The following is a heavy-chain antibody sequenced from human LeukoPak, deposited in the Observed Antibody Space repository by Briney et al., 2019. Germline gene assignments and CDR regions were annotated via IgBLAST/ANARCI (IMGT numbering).Heavy chain of an antibody. D-gene: IGHD3-3*01. Sequence: ASVKVSCKAPGYTFTSYDINWVRQATGQGLEWMGWMNPNSGNTGYAQKFQGRVTMTRNTSISTAYMELSSLRSEDTAVYYCARGNYDFWSGNNWFDPWGQGTLVTVSS. V-gene: IGHV1-8*01. J-gene: IGHJ5*02. CDR1: GYTFTSYD. CDR3: ARGNYDFWSGNNWFDP. CDR2: MNPNSGNT.